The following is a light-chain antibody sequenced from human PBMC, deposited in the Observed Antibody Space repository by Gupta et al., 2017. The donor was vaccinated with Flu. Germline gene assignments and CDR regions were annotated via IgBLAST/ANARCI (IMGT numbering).Light chain of an antibody. J-gene: IGKJ1*01. Sequence: ELVMTQSPATLSVSPGERATLSCRASQSVSSNLAWYQQKPGQAPRLLIYGAATRATGIPARFSGSGSGTEFTLTISSLQSEDFAVDDCQQYNNCRSMTFGQGTKVEIK. V-gene: IGKV3-15*01. CDR1: QSVSSN. CDR3: QQYNNCRSMT. CDR2: GAA.